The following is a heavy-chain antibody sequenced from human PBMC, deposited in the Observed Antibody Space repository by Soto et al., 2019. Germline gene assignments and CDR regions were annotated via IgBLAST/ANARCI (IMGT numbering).Heavy chain of an antibody. CDR1: GCSFDDFV. J-gene: IGHJ4*02. Sequence: PXGPLRISFVASGCSFDDFVMNCVLQRPGKGLEWVSSVSWNSGAKLYADSVKGRFAISRDSAKKSVYLQMNSLRPDDTAFYYCAKGVATAVPALDYWGQGTLVTVSS. V-gene: IGHV3-9*01. D-gene: IGHD2-21*02. CDR3: AKGVATAVPALDY. CDR2: VSWNSGAK.